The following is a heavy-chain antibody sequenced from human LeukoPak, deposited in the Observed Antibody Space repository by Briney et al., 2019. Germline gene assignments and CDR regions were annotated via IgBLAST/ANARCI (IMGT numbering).Heavy chain of an antibody. V-gene: IGHV3-48*02. CDR2: ISGGSITI. CDR3: VRVKSSALDY. Sequence: GGSLRLSCAASGFTFSSYSMNWVRQAPGKGLEWLSYISGGSITIYYADSVKGRFSISRDNAKNSLYLQMNSLRDEDTAVYYCVRVKSSALDYWGQGTLVTVSS. CDR1: GFTFSSYS. J-gene: IGHJ4*02.